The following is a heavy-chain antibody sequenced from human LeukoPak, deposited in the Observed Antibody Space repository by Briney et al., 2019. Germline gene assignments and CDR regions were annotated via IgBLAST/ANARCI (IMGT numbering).Heavy chain of an antibody. Sequence: PSETLSLTCTVSGGSISSGSYYWSWIRQPAGKGLEWIGRIYTSGSTNYNPSLKSRVTISVDTSKNQFSLKLSSVTAADTAVYYCARFQYYYDSSGTWPALDYWGQGTLVTVSS. CDR3: ARFQYYYDSSGTWPALDY. D-gene: IGHD3-22*01. CDR1: GGSISSGSYY. CDR2: IYTSGST. J-gene: IGHJ4*02. V-gene: IGHV4-61*02.